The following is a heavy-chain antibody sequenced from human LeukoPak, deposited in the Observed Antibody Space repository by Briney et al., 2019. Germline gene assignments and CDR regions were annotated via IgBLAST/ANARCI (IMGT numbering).Heavy chain of an antibody. CDR2: IIPIYGIA. J-gene: IGHJ3*02. Sequence: ASVKVSCKASGGTFSSYAISWVRQAPGQGLEWMGRIIPIYGIANYAQKFQGRVTITADKSTSTAYMELSSLRSEDTAVYYCARELTVAGRHDAFVIWGEKTMVSVSS. V-gene: IGHV1-69*04. CDR3: ARELTVAGRHDAFVI. CDR1: GGTFSSYA. D-gene: IGHD6-19*01.